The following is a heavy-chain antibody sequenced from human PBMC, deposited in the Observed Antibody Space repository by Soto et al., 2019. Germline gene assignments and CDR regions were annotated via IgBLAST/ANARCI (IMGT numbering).Heavy chain of an antibody. CDR2: IRGTTNGGTT. CDR3: PTDLKCSGGED. Sequence: EVQLVESGGGLVKPGGSLRLSCVVSGLTFRDAWVNWVRQAPGEGLEWVGRIRGTTNGGTTEYAATVKGRFTISRDDSKNTVYLQSNRLKVEDTAIYHCPTDLKCSGGEDWGQGNLVSVSS. CDR1: GLTFRDAW. D-gene: IGHD3-10*02. V-gene: IGHV3-15*07. J-gene: IGHJ4*02.